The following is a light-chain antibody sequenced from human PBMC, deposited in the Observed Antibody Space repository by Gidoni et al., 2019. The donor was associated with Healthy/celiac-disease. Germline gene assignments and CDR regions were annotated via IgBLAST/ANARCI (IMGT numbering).Light chain of an antibody. CDR3: QQDGSSPKLT. CDR2: CAS. J-gene: IGKJ4*01. V-gene: IGKV3-20*01. CDR1: QSVSSSY. Sequence: DIVLTQSPGTLSLSPGERATLSCRARQSVSSSYLAWYQQKPGQAPRLLIYCASSRATGIPDRFSGSGAETDVTLTISRLEPEDVAVYYCQQDGSSPKLTVXGXTKVEIK.